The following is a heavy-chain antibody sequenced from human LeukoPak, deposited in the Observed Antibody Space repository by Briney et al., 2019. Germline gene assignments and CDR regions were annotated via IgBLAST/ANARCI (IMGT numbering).Heavy chain of an antibody. V-gene: IGHV6-1*01. J-gene: IGHJ4*02. D-gene: IGHD2-15*01. CDR1: GDTVSSNSAA. CDR2: TYYRSKWNN. CDR3: ARDFCSGGSCYWRFDY. Sequence: SQTLSLTCAISGDTVSSNSAAWNWIRQSPSRGLGWLGRTYYRSKWNNDYAVSVKSRITINPDTSKNQFSLQLNSVTPEDTAVYYCARDFCSGGSCYWRFDYWGQGTLVTVSS.